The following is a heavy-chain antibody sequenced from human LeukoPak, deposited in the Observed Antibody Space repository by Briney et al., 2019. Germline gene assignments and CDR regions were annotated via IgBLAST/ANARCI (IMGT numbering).Heavy chain of an antibody. Sequence: GGSLRLSCAVSGFTFSSYSMSWVRQAPGKGLEWISYISSTGSTVYYADSVKGRFTISRDNAKNSLFLQMNSLRAEDTALYYCARALGDYYYYYYMDVWGKGTTVTVSS. CDR2: ISSTGSTV. CDR3: ARALGDYYYYYYMDV. J-gene: IGHJ6*03. D-gene: IGHD2-21*02. CDR1: GFTFSSYS. V-gene: IGHV3-48*04.